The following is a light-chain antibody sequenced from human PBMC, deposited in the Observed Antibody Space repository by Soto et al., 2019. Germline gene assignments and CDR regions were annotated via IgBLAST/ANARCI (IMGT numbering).Light chain of an antibody. CDR2: WAS. Sequence: DIVMTQSPDSLAVSLGERATINCKSSQSILYSSNNKDYLAWYQKKPGQPPKLLIYWASTRESGVSDRFSGSGSGTDFTLTISSLQAGDVAVYYCQQYYGGPQYTFGQGTKLEIK. CDR3: QQYYGGPQYT. V-gene: IGKV4-1*01. J-gene: IGKJ2*01. CDR1: QSILYSSNNKDY.